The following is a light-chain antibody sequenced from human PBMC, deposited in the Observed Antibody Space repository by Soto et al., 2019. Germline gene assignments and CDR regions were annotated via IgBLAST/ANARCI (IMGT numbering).Light chain of an antibody. CDR1: QSVSSN. V-gene: IGKV3-15*01. CDR2: GAS. CDR3: QKYNNFPPA. Sequence: EIVMTQSPATLSVSPGERATLSCRASQSVSSNLAWYQQKPGQAPRLLIYGASTRATRIPARFSGSGYGTEFPRTISSLQSEDFAVYYCQKYNNFPPAVGQGPKVEIK. J-gene: IGKJ1*01.